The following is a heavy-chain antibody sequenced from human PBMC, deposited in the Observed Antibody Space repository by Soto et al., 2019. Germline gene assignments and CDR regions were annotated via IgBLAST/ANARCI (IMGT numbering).Heavy chain of an antibody. Sequence: PSETLSLTCTVSGGSISSSSYYWGWIRQPPGKGLEWIGSIFYSGSTYYNPSLKSRVTISVDTSKNQFSLKLSSVTAADTAVYYCARHLTYCSAGSCYSDFPXYGMDVWGQGTTVT. J-gene: IGHJ6*02. CDR1: GGSISSSSYY. CDR3: ARHLTYCSAGSCYSDFPXYGMDV. CDR2: IFYSGST. D-gene: IGHD2-15*01. V-gene: IGHV4-39*01.